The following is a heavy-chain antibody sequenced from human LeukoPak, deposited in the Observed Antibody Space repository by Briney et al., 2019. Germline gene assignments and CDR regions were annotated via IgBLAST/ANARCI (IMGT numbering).Heavy chain of an antibody. CDR3: GISSLDV. J-gene: IGHJ3*01. CDR2: ISSSGRNS. Sequence: GGSLRLSCAASEFTFSTYHLNWVRQAPGKGLEWVAYISSSGRNSHYSDSVKGRFTISRDNAKDSLYLQMNYCARDARSEGDMGISSLDVWGQGTLVTVSS. V-gene: IGHV3-48*03. D-gene: IGHD2-21*01. CDR1: EFTFSTYH.